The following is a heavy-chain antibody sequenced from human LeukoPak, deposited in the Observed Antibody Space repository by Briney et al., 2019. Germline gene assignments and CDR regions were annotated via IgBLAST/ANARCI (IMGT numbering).Heavy chain of an antibody. D-gene: IGHD3-16*02. CDR3: ARDYRYGLDV. V-gene: IGHV3-74*01. J-gene: IGHJ6*02. CDR2: INGDGTNT. CDR1: GFAFSPYW. Sequence: QPGGSLRLSCAASGFAFSPYWMRWVRQAPGKGLVWVSHINGDGTNTRYADSVKGRFTISRDNAKNTLYLQMNSLRAEDTAAYYCARDYRYGLDVWGQGATVTVSS.